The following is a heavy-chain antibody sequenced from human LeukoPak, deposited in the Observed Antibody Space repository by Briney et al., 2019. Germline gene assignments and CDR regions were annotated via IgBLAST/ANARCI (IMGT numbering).Heavy chain of an antibody. J-gene: IGHJ4*02. Sequence: PSGTLSLTCTVSGGSISSRHHFWGWIRQPPGKGLEWIGSVYWRGNTYNNPAPKSRVAISVDTSKDQFSLSLRSVTAADTAVYYCARQDNGGYYMIDYWGQGTLVTVSS. D-gene: IGHD3-22*01. CDR3: ARQDNGGYYMIDY. V-gene: IGHV4-39*01. CDR1: GGSISSRHHF. CDR2: VYWRGNT.